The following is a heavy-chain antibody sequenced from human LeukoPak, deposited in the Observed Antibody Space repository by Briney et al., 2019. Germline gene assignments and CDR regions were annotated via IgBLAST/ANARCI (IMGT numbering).Heavy chain of an antibody. CDR1: GYTFTSYD. CDR3: ARGPVAGTRIDP. D-gene: IGHD6-19*01. Sequence: ASLKVSCKASGYTFTSYDINWVRQAPGQGLEWMGWMNPNSGNTGYAQKFQGRVTMTRNTSISTAYMELSSLRSEHTAVYYCARGPVAGTRIDPWGQGTLVTVSS. J-gene: IGHJ5*02. CDR2: MNPNSGNT. V-gene: IGHV1-8*01.